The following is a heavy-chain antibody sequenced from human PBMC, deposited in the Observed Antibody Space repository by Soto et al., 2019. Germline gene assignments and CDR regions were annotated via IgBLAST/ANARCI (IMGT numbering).Heavy chain of an antibody. J-gene: IGHJ4*02. V-gene: IGHV3-30*18. Sequence: GGSLRLSCGASGFTVSSDGMHWVRQAPGKGLEWVAIISYDGSNTYYADSVKGRFTISRDNSKNTLYLQMNSLRAEDTSVYYCAKEGGLSGSYYISSSYYFDYWGQGTLVTVSS. CDR2: ISYDGSNT. CDR1: GFTVSSDG. CDR3: AKEGGLSGSYYISSSYYFDY. D-gene: IGHD1-26*01.